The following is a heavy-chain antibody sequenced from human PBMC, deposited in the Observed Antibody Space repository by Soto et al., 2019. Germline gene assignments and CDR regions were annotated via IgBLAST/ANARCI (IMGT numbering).Heavy chain of an antibody. Sequence: GSLRLSCAASGFTFSTYAMSWVRQAPGKGLEWVSAIANSGGTTFYTDSVRGRFTISRDNSKNTLYLQMNSLRAEDTAVYYCARRISASGRGWDYWGQGTLVTVSS. D-gene: IGHD6-13*01. CDR2: IANSGGTT. CDR1: GFTFSTYA. V-gene: IGHV3-23*01. J-gene: IGHJ4*02. CDR3: ARRISASGRGWDY.